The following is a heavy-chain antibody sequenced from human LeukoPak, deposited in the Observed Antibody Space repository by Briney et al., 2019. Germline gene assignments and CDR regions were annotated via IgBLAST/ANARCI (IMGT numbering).Heavy chain of an antibody. CDR1: GGSLSGYY. D-gene: IGHD2-2*01. Sequence: PSETLSLTCAVYGGSLSGYYWSWIHQPPGKGLEWIGEINHSGSTNYNPSLKSRVTISVDTSKNQFSLKLSSVTAADTAVYYCARAVSVVVPAARNWFDPWGQGTLVTVSS. CDR2: INHSGST. V-gene: IGHV4-34*01. CDR3: ARAVSVVVPAARNWFDP. J-gene: IGHJ5*02.